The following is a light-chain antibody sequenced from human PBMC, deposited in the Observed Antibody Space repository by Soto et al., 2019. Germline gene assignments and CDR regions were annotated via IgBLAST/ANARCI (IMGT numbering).Light chain of an antibody. CDR1: QSVSSSY. V-gene: IGKV3-20*01. J-gene: IGKJ2*01. Sequence: ENVLTQSPGTLSLSPGERATLSCRASQSVSSSYLAWYQQKPGQATRLLIYGASSSATGIPDRFSGSGSGTEFTLTMSRLEPDDFAVYYCQQCGSSPRVIFCQGTNLEIK. CDR3: QQCGSSPRVI. CDR2: GAS.